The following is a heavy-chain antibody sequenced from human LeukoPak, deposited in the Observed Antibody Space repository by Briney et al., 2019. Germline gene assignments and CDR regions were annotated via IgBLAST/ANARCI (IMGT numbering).Heavy chain of an antibody. D-gene: IGHD1-26*01. V-gene: IGHV3-21*01. CDR1: AFTFRTYS. Sequence: PGGSLRLSCVASAFTFRTYSMHWVRQAPGKGLEWVSSISGSTSYIYYADSVRGRFTISRDNAKNPLYLQMNSLRAEDTAVYYCARALVGATAYWGQGTLVTVSS. CDR3: ARALVGATAY. J-gene: IGHJ4*02. CDR2: ISGSTSYI.